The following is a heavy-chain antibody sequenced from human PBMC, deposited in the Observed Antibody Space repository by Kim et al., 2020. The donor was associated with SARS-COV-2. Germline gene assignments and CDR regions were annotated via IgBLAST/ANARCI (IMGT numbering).Heavy chain of an antibody. J-gene: IGHJ4*02. V-gene: IGHV6-1*01. D-gene: IGHD3-10*01. CDR3: ARDPEFSFSIFDY. Sequence: YAVSVKSRLTINPDTSKNQFSLQLTSVTPEDTAVYFCARDPEFSFSIFDYWGQGTLVTVSS.